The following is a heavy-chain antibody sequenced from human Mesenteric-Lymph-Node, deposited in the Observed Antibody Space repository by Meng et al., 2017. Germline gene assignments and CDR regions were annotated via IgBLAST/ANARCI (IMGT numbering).Heavy chain of an antibody. CDR3: ARVAQLWSHYYYYGMDV. CDR2: IYYSGST. CDR1: GGSISSSSYY. V-gene: IGHV4-39*07. J-gene: IGHJ6*02. D-gene: IGHD5-18*01. Sequence: GSLRLSCTVSGGSISSSSYYWGWIRQPPGKGLEWIGSIYYSGSTYYNPSLKSRVTISVDTSKNQFSLKLSSVTAADTAVYYCARVAQLWSHYYYYGMDVWGRGTTVTVSS.